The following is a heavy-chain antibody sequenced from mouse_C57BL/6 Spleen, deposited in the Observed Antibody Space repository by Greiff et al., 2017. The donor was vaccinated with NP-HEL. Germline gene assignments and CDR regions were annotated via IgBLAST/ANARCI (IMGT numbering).Heavy chain of an antibody. CDR2: IYPSDSET. CDR3: ARGDGNYSYWYFDG. CDR1: GYTFTSYW. J-gene: IGHJ1*03. V-gene: IGHV1-61*01. D-gene: IGHD2-1*01. Sequence: VQLQQPGAELVRPGSSVKLSCKASGYTFTSYWMDWVKQRPGQGLEWIGNIYPSDSETHYNQKFKDKATLTVDKSSSTAYMQLSSLTSEDSAVYYGARGDGNYSYWYFDGWGTGTTVTVAS.